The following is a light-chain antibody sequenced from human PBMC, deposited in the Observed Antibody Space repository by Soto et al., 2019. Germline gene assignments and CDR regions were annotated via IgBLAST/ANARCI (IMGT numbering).Light chain of an antibody. J-gene: IGKJ4*01. V-gene: IGKV3-11*01. CDR3: QQRSNRALVT. CDR2: DAS. CDR1: QSVSSY. Sequence: EIVLTQSPATLSLSPGERATLSCRASQSVSSYLAWYQQKPGQAPRLLIYDASNRATGIPARFSGSGSGTDFTLTISSLEPEDFAVYYYQQRSNRALVTFGGGTKVEIK.